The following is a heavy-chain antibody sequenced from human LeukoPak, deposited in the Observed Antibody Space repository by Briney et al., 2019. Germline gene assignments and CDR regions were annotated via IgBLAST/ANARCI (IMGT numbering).Heavy chain of an antibody. CDR1: GFXVSTNY. D-gene: IGHD5-12*01. CDR2: IYSGGST. V-gene: IGHV3-53*01. CDR3: ARDGYSGYYWLN. Sequence: GGSLRLSCAASGFXVSTNYISWVRQAPGKGLEWVSVIYSGGSTYYADSVKGRFTIPRDSSENTLHLQMNNLRAENTAVYYCARDGYSGYYWLNWGQGTLVTVSS. J-gene: IGHJ4*02.